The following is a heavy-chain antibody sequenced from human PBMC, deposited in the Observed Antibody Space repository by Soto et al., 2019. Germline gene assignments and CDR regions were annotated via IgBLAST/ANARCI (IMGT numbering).Heavy chain of an antibody. V-gene: IGHV4-31*03. CDR3: AGVQLCLTSGEDDY. CDR1: GGSISSGGYY. CDR2: IYYSGST. J-gene: IGHJ4*02. D-gene: IGHD3-16*01. Sequence: QVQLQESGPGLVKPSQTLSLTCTVSGGSISSGGYYWSWIRQHPGKGLEWIGYIYYSGSTYYNPSLKSRVIISVETSKNQLSLKLSSVTSADTAVYYCAGVQLCLTSGEDDYRGLGTLVSVSS.